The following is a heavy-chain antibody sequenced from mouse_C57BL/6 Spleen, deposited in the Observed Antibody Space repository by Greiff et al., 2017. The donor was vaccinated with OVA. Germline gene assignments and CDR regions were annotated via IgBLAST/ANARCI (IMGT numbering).Heavy chain of an antibody. V-gene: IGHV1-69*01. CDR1: GYTFTSYW. D-gene: IGHD2-3*01. CDR2: IDPSDSYT. Sequence: VQLQQPGAELVMPGASVKLSCKASGYTFTSYWMHWVKQRPGQGLEWIGEIDPSDSYTNYNQKFKGKSTLTEDKSSSTAYMQLSSLTSEDSAVYYCARRALYDGYFYYAMDYWGQGTSVTVSS. CDR3: ARRALYDGYFYYAMDY. J-gene: IGHJ4*01.